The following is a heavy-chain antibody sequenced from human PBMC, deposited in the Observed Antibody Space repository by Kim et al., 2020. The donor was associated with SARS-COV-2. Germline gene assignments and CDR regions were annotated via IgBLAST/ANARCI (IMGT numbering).Heavy chain of an antibody. J-gene: IGHJ6*02. CDR2: ISWNNGNK. V-gene: IGHV3-9*01. D-gene: IGHD3-10*01. CDR1: GFTFSDYG. CDR3: VKSLVGERYGMDA. Sequence: GGSLRLSCAASGFTFSDYGMHWVRQAPGKGLEWVAGISWNNGNKEYADSVKGRFTISRDNSKKSLFLQMNSLRIEDTALYFCVKSLVGERYGMDAWGQGTMVTVSS.